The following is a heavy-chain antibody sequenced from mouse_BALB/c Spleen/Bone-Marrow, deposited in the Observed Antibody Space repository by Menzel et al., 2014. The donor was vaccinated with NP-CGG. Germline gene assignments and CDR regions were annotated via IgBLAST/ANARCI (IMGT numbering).Heavy chain of an antibody. D-gene: IGHD2-4*01. V-gene: IGHV7-3*02. J-gene: IGHJ2*01. CDR1: GFTFTDYY. CDR3: ARDRGLTYFDY. CDR2: IRNKANGYTT. Sequence: EVMLVESGGGLVQPGGSLRLSCTTSGFTFTDYYMSWVRQPPGKALEWLGFIRNKANGYTTEYSASVKSRFTISRDNSQSILYLQMNTLRAEDSATYYCARDRGLTYFDYWGQGTTLTVSS.